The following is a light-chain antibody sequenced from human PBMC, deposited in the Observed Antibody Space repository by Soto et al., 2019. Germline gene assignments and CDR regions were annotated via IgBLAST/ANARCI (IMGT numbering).Light chain of an antibody. CDR2: EVS. Sequence: QSALTQPASVSASPGQSITISCTGTSSDVGGYNYVSWYQQHPGKAPKLMIYEVSNRPSGVSNRFSGSKSGNTASLTISGLQAEDEADYYCSSYTNSNTPVFGTETKVTVL. CDR1: SSDVGGYNY. V-gene: IGLV2-14*01. J-gene: IGLJ1*01. CDR3: SSYTNSNTPV.